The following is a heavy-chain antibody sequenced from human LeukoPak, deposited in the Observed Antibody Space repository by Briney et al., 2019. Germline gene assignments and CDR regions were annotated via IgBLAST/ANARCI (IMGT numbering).Heavy chain of an antibody. Sequence: GGSLRLSCAASGFTFSINAMSWVRQDPGKGLQWVSTISGSGDSTHYADSVKGRFTISRDNSKNTLYLQMNSLRAEDTAVYYCAKDLNGSFDYWGQGTLVTVSS. J-gene: IGHJ4*02. CDR3: AKDLNGSFDY. CDR1: GFTFSINA. D-gene: IGHD2-8*01. CDR2: ISGSGDST. V-gene: IGHV3-23*01.